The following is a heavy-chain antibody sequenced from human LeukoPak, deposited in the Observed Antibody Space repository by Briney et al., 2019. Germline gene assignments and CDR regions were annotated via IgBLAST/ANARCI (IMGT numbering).Heavy chain of an antibody. J-gene: IGHJ4*01. CDR3: TRDVSATARAYDY. V-gene: IGHV3-21*01. Sequence: GGSLRLSCAASGFILSDYNMNWVRQAPGKGLEWVSFIAISGTYITYADSVKGRFTISRENAKNSLYLQMNSLRAEDTAVYYCTRDVSATARAYDYWAQGTLVTVSS. D-gene: IGHD1-26*01. CDR2: IAISGTYI. CDR1: GFILSDYN.